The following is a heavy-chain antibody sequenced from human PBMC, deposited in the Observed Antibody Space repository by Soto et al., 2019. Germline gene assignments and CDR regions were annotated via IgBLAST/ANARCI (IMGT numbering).Heavy chain of an antibody. Sequence: EVQVLESGGGLVQPGGSLRLSCAASGFTYSNYAMNWVRQAPGKGLEWVSTITEIVGNTYYADSVKGRFTISRDNTKNTLFLQMNSLRAEDTAMYYCAKSRLLHAFDYWGQGTLVTVSS. CDR1: GFTYSNYA. D-gene: IGHD6-13*01. V-gene: IGHV3-23*01. CDR3: AKSRLLHAFDY. CDR2: ITEIVGNT. J-gene: IGHJ4*02.